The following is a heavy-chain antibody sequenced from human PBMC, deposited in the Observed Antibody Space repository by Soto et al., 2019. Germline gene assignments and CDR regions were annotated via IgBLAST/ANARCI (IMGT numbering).Heavy chain of an antibody. Sequence: PSETLSLTCSVSGGSIXNHIGYYLSWIRQPPGRGLEWIGYIYYSGSTNYNPSLKSRVTISVDTSRNQFSLKLTSATAADTAVYYCARTPEGYCASTTCNRPVPYYYYMDVWGKGTSVTVSS. CDR1: GGSIXNHIGYY. V-gene: IGHV4-59*08. CDR3: ARTPEGYCASTTCNRPVPYYYYMDV. D-gene: IGHD2-2*01. J-gene: IGHJ6*03. CDR2: IYYSGST.